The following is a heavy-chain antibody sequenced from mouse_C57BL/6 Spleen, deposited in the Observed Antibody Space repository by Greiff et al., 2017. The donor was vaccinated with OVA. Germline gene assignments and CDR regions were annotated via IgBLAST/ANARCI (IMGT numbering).Heavy chain of an antibody. D-gene: IGHD1-1*01. CDR3: ATSSPSYWYFDV. CDR2: IYPGSGNT. J-gene: IGHJ1*03. V-gene: IGHV1-76*01. Sequence: VQLQQSGAELVRPGASVKLSCKASGYTFTDYYINWVKQRPGQGLEWIARIYPGSGNTYYNEKFKGKATLTAEKSSSTAYMQLSSLTSEDSAVYFCATSSPSYWYFDVWGTGTTVTVSS. CDR1: GYTFTDYY.